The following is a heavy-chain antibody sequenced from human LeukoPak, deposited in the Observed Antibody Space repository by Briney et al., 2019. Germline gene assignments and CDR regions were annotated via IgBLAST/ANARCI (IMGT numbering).Heavy chain of an antibody. CDR1: GFTFSSYW. CDR2: IKQDGSEK. D-gene: IGHD3-16*01. CDR3: AGGARGYNWYFDL. J-gene: IGHJ2*01. Sequence: PGGSLTLSCAASGFTFSSYWMSWVRQAPGKGLEWVANIKQDGSEKYYVDPMKGRFTISRDNAKNSLYLQINSLRAEDTAVYYCAGGARGYNWYFDLWGRGTLVTVSP. V-gene: IGHV3-7*01.